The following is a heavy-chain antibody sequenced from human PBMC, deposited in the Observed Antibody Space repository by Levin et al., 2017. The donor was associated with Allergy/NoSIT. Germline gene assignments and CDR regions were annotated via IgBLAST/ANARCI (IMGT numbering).Heavy chain of an antibody. CDR1: GDSVSSNSVA. CDR3: ASWNHHILYFEL. Sequence: ASQTLSLTCAISGDSVSSNSVASNWIRQSPSRGLEWLGWTYYRSKWYNDYAVSVKSRITINPDTSKNQFSLQLNSVTPEDTAVYYCASWNHHILYFELWGRGSLVTVSS. D-gene: IGHD1-1*01. V-gene: IGHV6-1*01. J-gene: IGHJ2*01. CDR2: TYYRSKWYN.